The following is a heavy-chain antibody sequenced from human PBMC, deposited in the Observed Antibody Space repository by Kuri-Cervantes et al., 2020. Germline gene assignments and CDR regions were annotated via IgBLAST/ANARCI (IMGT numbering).Heavy chain of an antibody. CDR1: GFTFSSYS. D-gene: IGHD3-10*01. Sequence: GESLKISCAASGFTFSSYSTNWVRQAPGKGLEWVSSISSSSSYIYYADSVKGRFTIPRDNAKNSLYLQMNSLRAEDTAVYYCARGPSKGWGSYYNPYYYYGMDVWGQGTTVTVSS. J-gene: IGHJ6*02. CDR3: ARGPSKGWGSYYNPYYYYGMDV. V-gene: IGHV3-21*04. CDR2: ISSSSSYI.